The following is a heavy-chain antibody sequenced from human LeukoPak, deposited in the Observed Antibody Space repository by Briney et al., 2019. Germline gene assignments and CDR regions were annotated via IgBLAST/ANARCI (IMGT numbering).Heavy chain of an antibody. J-gene: IGHJ3*02. CDR3: AKGASSGWYGAFDI. V-gene: IGHV3-23*01. CDR2: ISGSSGST. D-gene: IGHD6-19*01. CDR1: GFTFSSYA. Sequence: GSLRLSCAASGFTFSSYAMSWVRHAPGKGREWVSAISGSSGSTYYADSVKGRFTISRDNSKNTLYLQMNSLRAEDTAVYYCAKGASSGWYGAFDIWGQGTMVTVSS.